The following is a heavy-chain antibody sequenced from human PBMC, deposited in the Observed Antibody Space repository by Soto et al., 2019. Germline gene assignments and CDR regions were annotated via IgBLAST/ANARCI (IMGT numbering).Heavy chain of an antibody. CDR3: ATVRYSSPMGSYYGMDV. Sequence: QVQLEQSGGEVKKPGSSVKVSCKASGVTFSKFIMTWVRQAPGLGLEWVGGIIPIFGTANYAQKFQGRVTITADESTSTSYLEVSNLRSEDTAVYDCATVRYSSPMGSYYGMDVWCQGTAVTVSS. CDR2: IIPIFGTA. D-gene: IGHD6-19*01. CDR1: GVTFSKFI. J-gene: IGHJ6*02. V-gene: IGHV1-69*01.